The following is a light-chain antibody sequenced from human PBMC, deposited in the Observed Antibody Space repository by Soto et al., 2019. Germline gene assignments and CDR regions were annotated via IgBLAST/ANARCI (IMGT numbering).Light chain of an antibody. J-gene: IGKJ4*01. Sequence: SLATLSVSPGERHPLSCRASQGIGDTLASYQHKPGQTPRLLTYDTSTRPTGVPARFSGSRSGPEFTLTITRLQSEDFAIYYCQPYNNWPLTVGGAPKVDI. CDR1: QGIGDT. CDR3: QPYNNWPLT. CDR2: DTS. V-gene: IGKV3-15*01.